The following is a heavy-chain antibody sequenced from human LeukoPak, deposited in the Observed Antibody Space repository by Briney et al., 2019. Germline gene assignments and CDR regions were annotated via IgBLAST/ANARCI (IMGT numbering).Heavy chain of an antibody. Sequence: GGSLRLSCAASGFAFSSHAMTWVRQAPGKGLEWVSTISVSGGTTNYADSVKGRFTISRDNSKNTLYLQMNSLRAEDMAVYYCASPPGSSGYYFLYYWGQGTLVTVSS. J-gene: IGHJ4*02. CDR1: GFAFSSHA. V-gene: IGHV3-23*01. CDR3: ASPPGSSGYYFLYY. D-gene: IGHD3-3*01. CDR2: ISVSGGTT.